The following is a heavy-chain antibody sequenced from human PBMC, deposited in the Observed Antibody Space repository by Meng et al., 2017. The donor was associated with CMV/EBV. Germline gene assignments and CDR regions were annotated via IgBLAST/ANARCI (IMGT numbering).Heavy chain of an antibody. CDR3: ARETIFGVVIIWDWFDP. J-gene: IGHJ5*02. Sequence: SETLSLTCAISGDSVASNSAAWNWIRQSPSRGLEWLGRTYYRSKWYNDYAVSVKSRITINPDTSKNQFSLQLNSVTPEDTAVYYCARETIFGVVIIWDWFDPWGQGTLVTVSS. CDR2: TYYRSKWYN. V-gene: IGHV6-1*01. D-gene: IGHD3-3*01. CDR1: GDSVASNSAA.